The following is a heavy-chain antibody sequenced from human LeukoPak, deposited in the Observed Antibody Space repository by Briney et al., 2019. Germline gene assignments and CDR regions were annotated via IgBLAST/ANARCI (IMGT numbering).Heavy chain of an antibody. CDR3: AKAAGVNYYNYMDV. CDR1: GFTFSSYW. CDR2: INSDGSST. Sequence: PGGSLRLSCAASGFTFSSYWMHWVRQAPGKGLVWVSRINSDGSSTSYADSVKGRFTISRDNAKNTLYLQMNSLRAEDTAVYYCAKAAGVNYYNYMDVWGKGTTVTVSS. V-gene: IGHV3-74*01. J-gene: IGHJ6*03. D-gene: IGHD2-21*01.